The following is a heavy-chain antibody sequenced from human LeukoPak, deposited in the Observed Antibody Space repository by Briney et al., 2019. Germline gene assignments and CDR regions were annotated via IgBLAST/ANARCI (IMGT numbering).Heavy chain of an antibody. CDR1: GGSTSSYY. J-gene: IGHJ4*02. CDR2: ICYCGNT. D-gene: IGHD3-16*01. CDR3: ARNRLSFDPASLPDY. V-gene: IGHV4-59*01. Sequence: SETVSLICTVSGGSTSSYYWSWIRQPPGKALEWLGYICYCGNTNYNPSLKSRVPIPEEQFKNQFSLKKSSVTAADTAVYYCARNRLSFDPASLPDYWGQGTLVTVSS.